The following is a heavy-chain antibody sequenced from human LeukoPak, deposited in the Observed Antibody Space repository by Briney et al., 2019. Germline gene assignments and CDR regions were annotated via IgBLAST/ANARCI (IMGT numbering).Heavy chain of an antibody. D-gene: IGHD3-22*01. CDR2: IYHSGST. Sequence: SETLSLTCAVSGGSISSGGYSWSWIRQPPGKGLEWIGYIYHSGSTYYNPSLKSRVTISVDRSKNQFSLKLSSVTAADTAVYYCARVVVANGTFFDYWGQGTLVTVSS. CDR3: ARVVVANGTFFDY. V-gene: IGHV4-30-2*01. CDR1: GGSISSGGYS. J-gene: IGHJ4*02.